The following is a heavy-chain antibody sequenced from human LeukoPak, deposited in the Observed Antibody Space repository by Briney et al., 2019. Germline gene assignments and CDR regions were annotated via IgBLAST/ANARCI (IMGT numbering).Heavy chain of an antibody. D-gene: IGHD3-10*01. V-gene: IGHV5-51*01. CDR1: GYFFNTYW. Sequence: GESLTTSCEGSGYFFNTYWVAWVRQTPGKGLEWMVIIYPDDSYTRLSPSFAGHITISDDNSISTAYLQWTSLKASNSAMYYCARYTGSFTPLDYWGQGTLVTVSS. CDR3: ARYTGSFTPLDY. J-gene: IGHJ4*02. CDR2: IYPDDSYT.